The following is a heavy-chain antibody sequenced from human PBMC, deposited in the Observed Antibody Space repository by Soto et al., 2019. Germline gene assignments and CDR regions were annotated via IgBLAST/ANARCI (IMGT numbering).Heavy chain of an antibody. V-gene: IGHV5-51*01. CDR2: IYPGDSDT. D-gene: IGHD1-26*01. CDR1: GYSFTSYW. Sequence: PGESLKISCKGSGYSFTSYWIGWVRQMPGKGLEWMGIIYPGDSDTRYSPSFQGQVTISADKSISTAHLQWSSLEASDTAMYYCATQEVGGSYVYTFDPWGQGTLVTVSS. J-gene: IGHJ5*02. CDR3: ATQEVGGSYVYTFDP.